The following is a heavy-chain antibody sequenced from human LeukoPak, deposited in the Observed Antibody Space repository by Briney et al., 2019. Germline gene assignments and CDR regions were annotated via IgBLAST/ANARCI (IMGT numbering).Heavy chain of an antibody. D-gene: IGHD2-2*01. CDR3: ARGPNSSTDY. CDR1: GGSFSGYY. CDR2: INHSGST. Sequence: PSETLSLTCAVYGGSFSGYYWSGIRKPPGKGLEWIGEINHSGSTNYKPSLKSRVTISVDKSKKQFSLKLSSVTAADTAVYYCARGPNSSTDYWGQGTLVTVSS. V-gene: IGHV4-34*01. J-gene: IGHJ4*02.